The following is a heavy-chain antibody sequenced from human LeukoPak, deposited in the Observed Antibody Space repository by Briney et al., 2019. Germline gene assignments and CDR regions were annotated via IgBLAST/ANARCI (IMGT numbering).Heavy chain of an antibody. CDR3: AREKYQLLTRRMDPDFDY. V-gene: IGHV3-48*03. J-gene: IGHJ4*02. CDR2: ISSSGSTI. D-gene: IGHD2-2*01. Sequence: GGSLRLSCAASGFTFSSYEMNWVRQAPGKGLEWVSYISSSGSTIYYADSVKGRFTISRDNAKNSLYLQMNSLRAEDTAVYYCAREKYQLLTRRMDPDFDYWGQGTLVTVSS. CDR1: GFTFSSYE.